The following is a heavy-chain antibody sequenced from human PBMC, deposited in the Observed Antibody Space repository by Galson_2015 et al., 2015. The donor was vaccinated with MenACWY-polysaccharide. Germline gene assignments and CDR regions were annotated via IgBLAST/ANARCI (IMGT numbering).Heavy chain of an antibody. Sequence: SLRLSCAASGFTFSTYWMSWVRQAPGKGLEWVANIKPDGSDKYYVDSVKGRFTISRDNAKNSLYLQMNGLRAEDTAIFFCARATDNVGWYPVYFDYWGQGALGTVSS. CDR2: IKPDGSDK. D-gene: IGHD6-19*01. CDR3: ARATDNVGWYPVYFDY. CDR1: GFTFSTYW. V-gene: IGHV3-7*01. J-gene: IGHJ4*02.